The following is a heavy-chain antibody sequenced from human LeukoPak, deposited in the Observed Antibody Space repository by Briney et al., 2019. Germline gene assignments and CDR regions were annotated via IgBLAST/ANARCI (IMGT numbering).Heavy chain of an antibody. CDR1: NGPISVYY. Sequence: PSETLSLTCSVSNGPISVYYWSWIRQPPGKGLEWIGEINHSGSTNYNPSLKSRVTISVDTSKNQFSLKLSSVTAADTAVYYCARGLVNSYDFWSGSPNYYYYMDVWGKGTTVTVSS. J-gene: IGHJ6*03. D-gene: IGHD3-3*01. CDR2: INHSGST. CDR3: ARGLVNSYDFWSGSPNYYYYMDV. V-gene: IGHV4-34*01.